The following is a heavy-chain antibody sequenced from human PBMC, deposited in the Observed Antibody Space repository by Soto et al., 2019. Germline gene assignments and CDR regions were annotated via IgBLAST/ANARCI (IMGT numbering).Heavy chain of an antibody. V-gene: IGHV4-59*01. Sequence: SETLSLTCTVSGGSISRYYWSWIRQPPGKGLEWIGYIYYSGSTNYNPSLKSRVTISVDTSKNQFSLKLSSMTAADTAVYYCARGKREYSYGYGLLDYWARGTLVTVS. D-gene: IGHD5-18*01. CDR1: GGSISRYY. CDR3: ARGKREYSYGYGLLDY. CDR2: IYYSGST. J-gene: IGHJ4*02.